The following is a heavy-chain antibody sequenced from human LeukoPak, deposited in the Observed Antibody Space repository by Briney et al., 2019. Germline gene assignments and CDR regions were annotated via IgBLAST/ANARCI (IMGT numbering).Heavy chain of an antibody. V-gene: IGHV3-74*01. CDR3: ASSPLWFGELGVSLDY. CDR2: VNSDGSYT. D-gene: IGHD3-10*01. J-gene: IGHJ4*02. CDR1: GFTFSRYW. Sequence: PGGSLRLSCAASGFTFSRYWMHWVRQAPGKGLVWVSRVNSDGSYTTYADSVKGRFTISRDNAKNTLYLQMNSLRAEDTAVYYCASSPLWFGELGVSLDYWGQGTLVTVSS.